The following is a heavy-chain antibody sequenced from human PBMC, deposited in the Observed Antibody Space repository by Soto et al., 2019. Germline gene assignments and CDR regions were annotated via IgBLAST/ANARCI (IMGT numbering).Heavy chain of an antibody. D-gene: IGHD1-26*01. CDR3: GRGRSGQIVVFY. CDR2: IGPESGAT. CDR1: GYTFTGHY. V-gene: IGHV1-2*02. J-gene: IGHJ4*02. Sequence: QVQLVQSGAEVKNPGASVKVSCKASGYTFTGHYIHWVRQAPEQGPEWVGEIGPESGATRYAQRFQGRVTMTRDMSITTVYMELNNLGPDDTAVYYCGRGRSGQIVVFYWGQGTPVTVSS.